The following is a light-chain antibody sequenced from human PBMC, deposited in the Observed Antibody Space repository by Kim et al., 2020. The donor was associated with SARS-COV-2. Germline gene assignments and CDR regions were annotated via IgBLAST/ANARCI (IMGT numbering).Light chain of an antibody. V-gene: IGLV3-25*03. CDR1: ALPKQY. Sequence: PGQPARIPCSGDALPKQYAYWYQQKPGQAPVLVIYKDSERPSGIPERFSGSSSGTTVTLTISGVQAEDEADYYCQSADSSGTYLWVFGGGTQLTVL. CDR2: KDS. J-gene: IGLJ3*02. CDR3: QSADSSGTYLWV.